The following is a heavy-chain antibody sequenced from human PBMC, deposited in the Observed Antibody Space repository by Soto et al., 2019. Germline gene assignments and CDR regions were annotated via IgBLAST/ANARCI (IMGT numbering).Heavy chain of an antibody. J-gene: IGHJ6*02. D-gene: IGHD6-13*01. Sequence: SETLSLTCAVYGGSFSGYYWSWIRQPPGKGLEWVGEINHSGSTNYNPSPKSRVTIAVDASKNQFSLKLSSVTAADTAVYYCARGGSARRKQQLTNDYVYGMDVWGQGTMVTVSS. CDR3: ARGGSARRKQQLTNDYVYGMDV. V-gene: IGHV4-34*01. CDR2: INHSGST. CDR1: GGSFSGYY.